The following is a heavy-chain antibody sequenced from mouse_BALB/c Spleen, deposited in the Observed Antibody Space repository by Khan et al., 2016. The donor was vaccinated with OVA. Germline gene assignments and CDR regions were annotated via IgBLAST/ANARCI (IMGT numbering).Heavy chain of an antibody. V-gene: IGHV1-7*01. CDR2: INPSTGYT. D-gene: IGHD1-1*01. Sequence: QVQLKQSAAELAKPGASVKMSCKASGYTFINYWILWVKQRPGQGLEWIGYINPSTGYTEYNQNFKDKATLTADKSSSTAYMQLSSLTSEDSAVYYCARRGLRWDFDYWGQGTTLTVSS. CDR3: ARRGLRWDFDY. J-gene: IGHJ2*01. CDR1: GYTFINYW.